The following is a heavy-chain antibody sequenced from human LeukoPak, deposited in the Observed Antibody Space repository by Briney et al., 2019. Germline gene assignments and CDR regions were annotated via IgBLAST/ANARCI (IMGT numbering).Heavy chain of an antibody. V-gene: IGHV3-30*18. Sequence: AGGSLRLSCAASGFTFSSYGMHWVRQAPGKGLEWVAVISYDGSNKYYADSVKGRFTISRDNSKNTLYLQMNSLRAEDTAVYYCAKGAVGVASLGAFDIWGQGTMVTVSS. J-gene: IGHJ3*02. CDR3: AKGAVGVASLGAFDI. D-gene: IGHD1-26*01. CDR2: ISYDGSNK. CDR1: GFTFSSYG.